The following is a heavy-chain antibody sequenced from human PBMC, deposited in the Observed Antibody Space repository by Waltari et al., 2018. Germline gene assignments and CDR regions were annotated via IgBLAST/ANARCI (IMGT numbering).Heavy chain of an antibody. D-gene: IGHD3-9*01. Sequence: QVQLQESGPGLVKPSETLSLTCTVSGGSISSHYWSWIRQPPGKGLEWIGYIYYSGSTNYNPSLKSRVTISVDTSKNQFSLKLSSVTTADTAVYYCARFLSDYDILTGYSLYYFDYWGQGTLVTVSS. CDR1: GGSISSHY. CDR3: ARFLSDYDILTGYSLYYFDY. V-gene: IGHV4-59*11. CDR2: IYYSGST. J-gene: IGHJ4*02.